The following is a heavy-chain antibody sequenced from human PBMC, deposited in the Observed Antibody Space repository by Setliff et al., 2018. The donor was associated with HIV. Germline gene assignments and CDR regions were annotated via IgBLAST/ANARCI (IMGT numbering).Heavy chain of an antibody. V-gene: IGHV3-23*01. CDR3: AKGXGXSSFQH. Sequence: PGGSLRLSCAASGFTFSSYEMNWVRQAPGKGLEWVTGISIGGDIVDYAASVKGRFTISKDISKNTLYLEMNSLRVEDTAVYYCAKGXGXSSFQHWGQGTLVTVXS. CDR2: ISIGGDIV. J-gene: IGHJ1*01. CDR1: GFTFSSYE. D-gene: IGHD6-13*01.